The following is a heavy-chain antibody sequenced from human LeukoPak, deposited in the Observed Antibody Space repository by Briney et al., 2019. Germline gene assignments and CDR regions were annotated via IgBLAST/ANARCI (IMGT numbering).Heavy chain of an antibody. V-gene: IGHV3-23*01. D-gene: IGHD4-11*01. CDR1: GFTFGDYA. CDR2: ISGSGGST. CDR3: ASLGLYSNYLGPDY. J-gene: IGHJ4*02. Sequence: PGGSLRLSCTASGFTFGDYAMSWVRQAPGKGLEWVSAISGSGGSTYYADSVKGRFTISRDNSKNTLYLQMNSLRAEDTAVYYCASLGLYSNYLGPDYWGQGTLVTVSS.